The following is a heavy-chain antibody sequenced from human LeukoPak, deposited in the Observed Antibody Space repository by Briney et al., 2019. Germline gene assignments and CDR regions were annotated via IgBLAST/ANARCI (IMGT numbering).Heavy chain of an antibody. Sequence: SETLSLTCTVSGGSISSSSYYWGWIRQPPGKGLEWIGSIYYSGSTYYNPSLKSRVTISVDTSKNQFSLKLSSVTAADTAVYYCARRVSGELSVNWFDPWGQGTLVTVSS. J-gene: IGHJ5*02. V-gene: IGHV4-39*01. CDR2: IYYSGST. CDR1: GGSISSSSYY. CDR3: ARRVSGELSVNWFDP. D-gene: IGHD3-16*02.